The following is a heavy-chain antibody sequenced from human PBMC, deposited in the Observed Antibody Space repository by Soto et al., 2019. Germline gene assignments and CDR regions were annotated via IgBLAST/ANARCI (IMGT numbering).Heavy chain of an antibody. CDR3: AAAVARGWFDP. CDR2: FFYSVIT. V-gene: IGHV4-59*01. Sequence: SETLSLTCTVSGGSITNYYWNWIRQTPGKGLEWIADFFYSVITNSNPSLRSRVTISVDTSKNQFSLRLTSLTAADTAVYYCAAAVARGWFDPWGQGTLVTVS. CDR1: GGSITNYY. D-gene: IGHD6-19*01. J-gene: IGHJ5*02.